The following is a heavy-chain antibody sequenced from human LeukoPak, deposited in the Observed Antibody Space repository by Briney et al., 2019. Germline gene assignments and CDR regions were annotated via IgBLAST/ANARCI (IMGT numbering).Heavy chain of an antibody. D-gene: IGHD5-18*01. J-gene: IGHJ6*03. CDR1: GGSISSYY. CDR2: IYYSGST. CDR3: ARTTEGGYTYGYFYYYYMDV. Sequence: SETLSLTCTVSGGSISSYYWSWIRQPPGKGLEWIGYIYYSGSTNYNPSLKSRLTISVDTSKNQFSLQLPSVTAAATAVYYCARTTEGGYTYGYFYYYYMDVWGKGTTVTISS. V-gene: IGHV4-59*01.